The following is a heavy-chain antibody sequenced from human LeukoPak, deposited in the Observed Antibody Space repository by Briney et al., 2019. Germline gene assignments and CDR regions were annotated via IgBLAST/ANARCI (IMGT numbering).Heavy chain of an antibody. J-gene: IGHJ4*02. V-gene: IGHV4-38-2*01. CDR1: GYSISSGYY. D-gene: IGHD1-26*01. CDR3: ARHANSGSYYEGY. Sequence: PSETLSLTCAVSGYSISSGYYWGWIRQPPGKGLEWIGSIYHSGSTYYNPSLESRVTISVDTSKNQFSLKLSSVTAADTAVYYCARHANSGSYYEGYWGQGTLVTVSS. CDR2: IYHSGST.